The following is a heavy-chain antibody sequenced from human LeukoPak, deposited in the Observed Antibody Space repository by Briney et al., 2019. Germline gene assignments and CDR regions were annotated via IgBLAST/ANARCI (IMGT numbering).Heavy chain of an antibody. Sequence: PSETLSLTCAVYGGSFSGYYWSWIRQPPGKGLEWIGEINHSGSTNYNPSLKSRVTISVDTSKNKFSLKLSSVTAADTAVYYCARGKKHYYYYMDVWGKGTTVTVSS. CDR2: INHSGST. J-gene: IGHJ6*03. CDR1: GGSFSGYY. V-gene: IGHV4-34*01. CDR3: ARGKKHYYYYMDV.